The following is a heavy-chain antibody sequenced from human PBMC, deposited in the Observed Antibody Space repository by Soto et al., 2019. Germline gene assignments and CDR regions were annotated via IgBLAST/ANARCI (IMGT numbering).Heavy chain of an antibody. CDR2: IYYSGST. D-gene: IGHD6-13*01. CDR1: GGSISSYY. CDR3: ARNNSSWMYYYFYYMDV. Sequence: PSETLSLTCTVSGGSISSYYLSWIRQPPGKGLEWIGYIYYSGSTNYNPSLKSRVTISVDTSKNQFSLKLSSVTAADTAVYYCARNNSSWMYYYFYYMDVWGKGTTVPVSS. V-gene: IGHV4-59*08. J-gene: IGHJ6*03.